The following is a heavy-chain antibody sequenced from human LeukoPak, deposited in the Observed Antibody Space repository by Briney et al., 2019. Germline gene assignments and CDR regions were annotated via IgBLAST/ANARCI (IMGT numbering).Heavy chain of an antibody. V-gene: IGHV4-39*01. CDR1: GGSISSSSYY. CDR2: IYYSGST. J-gene: IGHJ3*02. Sequence: SETLSLTCTVSGGSISSSSYYWGWIRQPSGKGLEWIGSIYYSGSTYYNPSLKSRVTISVDTSKNQFSLKLSSVTAADTAVYYCARLWSYDPHTHAFDIWGQGTMVTVSS. D-gene: IGHD3-16*01. CDR3: ARLWSYDPHTHAFDI.